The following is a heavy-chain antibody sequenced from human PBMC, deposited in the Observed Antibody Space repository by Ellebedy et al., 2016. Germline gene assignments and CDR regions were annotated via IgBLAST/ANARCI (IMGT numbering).Heavy chain of an antibody. CDR1: GGSFSGYY. Sequence: SETLSLTCAVYGGSFSGYYWSWIRQPPGKGLEWIGEINHSGSTNYNPSLKSRVTISVDTSKNQFSLKLSSVTAADTAVYYCARRYSSGWYFLAPLGCFDYWGQGTLVTVSS. CDR2: INHSGST. J-gene: IGHJ4*02. CDR3: ARRYSSGWYFLAPLGCFDY. V-gene: IGHV4-34*01. D-gene: IGHD6-19*01.